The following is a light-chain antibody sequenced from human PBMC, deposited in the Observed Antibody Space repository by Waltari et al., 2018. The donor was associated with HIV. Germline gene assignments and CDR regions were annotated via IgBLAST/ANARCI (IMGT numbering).Light chain of an antibody. J-gene: IGKJ1*01. CDR2: DAT. CDR3: QQSFSTPWT. CDR1: QAIKTY. Sequence: DIKTTQSPSSLSAYLGNRITINCRASQAIKTYLKWYAQKPGEAPKLLIFDATRLYTGVTSRFSGTGTGTHFSLTISSLQPEDSGTYYCQQSFSTPWTFGQGTKV. V-gene: IGKV1-39*01.